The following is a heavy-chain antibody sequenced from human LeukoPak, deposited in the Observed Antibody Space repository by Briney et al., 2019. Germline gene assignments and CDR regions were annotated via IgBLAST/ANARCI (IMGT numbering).Heavy chain of an antibody. J-gene: IGHJ4*02. CDR3: VRSPIGASAY. V-gene: IGHV1-2*02. D-gene: IGHD3-10*01. Sequence: GASVKVSCKPSGYTFTDSYIHWVRQAPGVGLQWMGWISPNNGDTKYAEDFQDRVTMTRDTSISTAYMELTGLTPDDTAVYCCVRSPIGASAYWGRGTLVTVSS. CDR2: ISPNNGDT. CDR1: GYTFTDSY.